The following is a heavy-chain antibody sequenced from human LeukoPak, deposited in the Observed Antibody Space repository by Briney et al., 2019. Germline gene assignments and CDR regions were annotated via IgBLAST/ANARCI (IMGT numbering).Heavy chain of an antibody. CDR2: ISYVGSNK. J-gene: IGHJ3*02. CDR3: AKALTSGWYLDAFNI. Sequence: GGSLRLSCAASGFTFSSCGMHWVRQAPGKGLEWVAVISYVGSNKYYADSVKGRFTISRDNSKNTLFLEMNSLRAEDTAVYYCAKALTSGWYLDAFNIWGQGTMVTVSS. CDR1: GFTFSSCG. D-gene: IGHD6-19*01. V-gene: IGHV3-30*18.